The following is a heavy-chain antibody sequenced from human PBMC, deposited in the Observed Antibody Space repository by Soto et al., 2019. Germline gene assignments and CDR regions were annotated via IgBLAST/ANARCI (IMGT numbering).Heavy chain of an antibody. CDR2: TCRYGREL. V-gene: IGHV3-74*01. CDR1: GFTFSTYC. D-gene: IGHD1-1*01. J-gene: IGHJ4*02. Sequence: EVQLVESGGGFNQPGGSLRLSCAASGFTFSTYCMHWVRHTPGTGLVWVSRTCRYGRELYYADSVKGRFTISRDNAKNTLYLQMDSLRVEDTGIYYCVRGTTAWRGMDYWGQGALVTVSS. CDR3: VRGTTAWRGMDY.